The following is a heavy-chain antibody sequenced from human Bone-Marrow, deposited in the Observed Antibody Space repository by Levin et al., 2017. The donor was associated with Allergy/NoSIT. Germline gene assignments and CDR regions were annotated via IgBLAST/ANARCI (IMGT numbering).Heavy chain of an antibody. V-gene: IGHV4-59*12. CDR2: VFHSGNT. CDR1: DGSFNDYY. CDR3: AREGDSYHFDS. J-gene: IGHJ4*02. Sequence: SQTLSLTCNVSDGSFNDYYWGWLRQPPGKGLEWIGSVFHSGNTNSNPSLKSRLTMSLDKSKNQFSLNLSSVTAADTAVYYCAREGDSYHFDSWGQGILVTVSS. D-gene: IGHD3-16*01.